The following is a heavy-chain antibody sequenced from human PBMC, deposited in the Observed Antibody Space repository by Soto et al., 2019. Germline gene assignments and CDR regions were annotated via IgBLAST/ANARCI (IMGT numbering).Heavy chain of an antibody. CDR1: GFTFSSYW. CDR3: ARVYYSSSWFVFSDY. CDR2: INSDGSST. J-gene: IGHJ4*02. Sequence: EVQLVESGGGLVQPGGSLRLSCAASGFTFSSYWMHWVRQAPGKGLVWVSRINSDGSSTSYADSVKGRFTISRDNAKNTLYLQMNSLRAEDTAVYYCARVYYSSSWFVFSDYWGQGTLVTVSS. D-gene: IGHD6-13*01. V-gene: IGHV3-74*01.